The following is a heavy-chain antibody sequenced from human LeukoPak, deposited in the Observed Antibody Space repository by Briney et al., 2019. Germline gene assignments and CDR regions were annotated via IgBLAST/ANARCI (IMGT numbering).Heavy chain of an antibody. J-gene: IGHJ4*02. Sequence: GESLKISCKGSGYSFTTYWISWVRQMPGKGLEWMGIIYPSDSDTRYSPSFQGQVTISADKSITTAYLQWSSLKASDTAMYYCARLVYSSGLASYFDYWGQGTLVTVSS. CDR1: GYSFTTYW. D-gene: IGHD6-19*01. V-gene: IGHV5-51*01. CDR2: IYPSDSDT. CDR3: ARLVYSSGLASYFDY.